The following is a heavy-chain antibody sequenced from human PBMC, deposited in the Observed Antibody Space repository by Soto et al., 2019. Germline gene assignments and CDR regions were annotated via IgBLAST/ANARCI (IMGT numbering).Heavy chain of an antibody. CDR1: GYTFTSYD. J-gene: IGHJ5*02. CDR2: MNPNSGNT. V-gene: IGHV1-8*01. D-gene: IGHD6-13*01. CDR3: ARERSAAGAGGFDP. Sequence: QVQLVQSGAEVKKPGASVKVSCKASGYTFTSYDINWVRQATGQGLEWMGWMNPNSGNTDYAQKFQGRVTMTRNTSISTAYMELNSLRSEDTAVYYCARERSAAGAGGFDPWGQGTLVTVSS.